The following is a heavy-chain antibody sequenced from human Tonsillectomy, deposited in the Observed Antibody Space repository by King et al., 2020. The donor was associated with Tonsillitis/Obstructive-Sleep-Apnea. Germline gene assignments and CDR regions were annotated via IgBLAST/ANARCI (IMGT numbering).Heavy chain of an antibody. CDR1: GFTFSSYA. CDR3: AKDYYYDSSGYYGFDY. J-gene: IGHJ4*02. V-gene: IGHV3-23*04. D-gene: IGHD3-22*01. CDR2: ISGSGGST. Sequence: QLVQSGGGLVQPGGSLRLSCAASGFTFSSYAMSWVGQAPGKGLEWVSAISGSGGSTYYADSVKGRFTISRDNSKNTLYLQMNSLRAEDTAVYYCAKDYYYDSSGYYGFDYWGQGTLVTVSS.